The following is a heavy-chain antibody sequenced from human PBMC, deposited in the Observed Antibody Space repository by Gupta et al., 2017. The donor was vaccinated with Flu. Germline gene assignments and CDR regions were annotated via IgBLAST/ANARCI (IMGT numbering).Heavy chain of an antibody. J-gene: IGHJ4*01. D-gene: IGHD2-15*01. CDR2: IKNDGSST. Sequence: LVCQAAGKVLVWLSRIKNDGSSTTYADSVQGRFTISRDNAKNTLYLQMNSLIVEDTGLYYCFSDVAALRYFD. CDR3: FSDVAALRYFD. V-gene: IGHV3-74*01.